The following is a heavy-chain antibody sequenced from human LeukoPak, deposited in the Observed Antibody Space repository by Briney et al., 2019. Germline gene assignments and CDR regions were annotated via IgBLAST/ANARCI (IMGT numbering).Heavy chain of an antibody. CDR3: ARMFRSSWYINWFDP. V-gene: IGHV1-18*01. D-gene: IGHD6-13*01. CDR1: GYTFNNYG. Sequence: GASVKVSCKASGYTFNNYGISWVRQAPGQGLEWMGWISAYNGNTNYAQKLQGRVTMTTDTSTSTAYMELRSLRSEDTAVYYCARMFRSSWYINWFDPWGQGTLVTVSS. J-gene: IGHJ5*02. CDR2: ISAYNGNT.